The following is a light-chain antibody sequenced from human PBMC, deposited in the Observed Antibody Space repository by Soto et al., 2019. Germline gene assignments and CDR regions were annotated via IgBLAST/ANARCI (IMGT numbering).Light chain of an antibody. J-gene: IGLJ2*01. Sequence: QLVLTQSPSASASLGASVKLTCTLSSGHSSYAIAWHQQQPEKGPRYLMKVNSDGSHSKGDGIPDRFSGSSSGAERYLTISRLQSEDEADYYCQTWGTGSVVFGGGTKLTVL. CDR2: VNSDGSH. V-gene: IGLV4-69*01. CDR1: SGHSSYA. CDR3: QTWGTGSVV.